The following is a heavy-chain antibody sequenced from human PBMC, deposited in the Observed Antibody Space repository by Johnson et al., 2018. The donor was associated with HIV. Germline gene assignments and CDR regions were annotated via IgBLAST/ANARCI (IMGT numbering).Heavy chain of an antibody. Sequence: VQLVESGGGLVQPGGSLRLACAASGFTVSNNYMSWVRQAPGKGLEWVSIIYSGGTTNYADSVKGRFTISRDTSQNTVFLQRNSLRAEDTAVYYCARDRARDSFDVWAKGQWSPSLQ. CDR2: IYSGGTT. CDR3: ARDRARDSFDV. V-gene: IGHV3-66*02. J-gene: IGHJ3*01. CDR1: GFTVSNNY.